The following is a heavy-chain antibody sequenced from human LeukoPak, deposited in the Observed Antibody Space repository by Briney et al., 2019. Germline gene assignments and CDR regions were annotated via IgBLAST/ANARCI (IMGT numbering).Heavy chain of an antibody. CDR2: ITWNSDNI. J-gene: IGHJ6*03. CDR1: GFTFDDYA. V-gene: IGHV3-9*01. CDR3: ARDRGYYYYMDV. Sequence: GGSLRLSCAASGFTFDDYAMHWVRQAPGKGLEWVSGITWNSDNIEYADSVKGRFTIPRDNAKNSLYLQMNSLRAEDTAVYYCARDRGYYYYMDVWGKGTTVTVSS.